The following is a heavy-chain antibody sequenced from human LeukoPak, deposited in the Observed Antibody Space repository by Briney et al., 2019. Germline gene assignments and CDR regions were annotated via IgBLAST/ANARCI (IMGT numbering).Heavy chain of an antibody. D-gene: IGHD3-10*01. CDR1: GFTFSSYS. J-gene: IGHJ5*02. Sequence: GSLRLSCAASGFTFSSYSMNWVRQAPGKGLEWIGEINHSGSTNYNPSLKSRVTISVDTSKNQFSLKLSSVTAADTAVYYCASRSDPPRGWFDPWGQEPWSPSPQ. CDR2: INHSGST. CDR3: ASRSDPPRGWFDP. V-gene: IGHV4-34*01.